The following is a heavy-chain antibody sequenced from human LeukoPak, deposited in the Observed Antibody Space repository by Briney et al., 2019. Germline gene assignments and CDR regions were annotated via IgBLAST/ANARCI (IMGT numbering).Heavy chain of an antibody. CDR1: GFTFSSYA. CDR2: INGDGSTT. Sequence: GGSLRLSCAASGFTFSSYAMSWVRQAPGKGLVWVSHINGDGSTTSYADSVKGRFTISRDNAKNTVYPQMNSLRAEDTAVYYCAKGGSSSPRSTFDYWGQGTLLTVSS. V-gene: IGHV3-74*01. D-gene: IGHD6-13*01. J-gene: IGHJ4*02. CDR3: AKGGSSSPRSTFDY.